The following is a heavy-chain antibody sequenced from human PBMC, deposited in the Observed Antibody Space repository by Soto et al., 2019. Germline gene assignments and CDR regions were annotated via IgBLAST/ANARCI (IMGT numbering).Heavy chain of an antibody. CDR1: GGTFSSYA. D-gene: IGHD4-17*01. CDR3: ARHLYHGDYVPLDY. V-gene: IGHV1-69*13. J-gene: IGHJ4*02. Sequence: SVKVSCKASGGTFSSYAISWVRQAPGQGLEWMGGIIPIFGTANYAQKFQGRVTITADESTSTAYMELSSLKSEDTAVYYCARHLYHGDYVPLDYWGQGTLVTVSS. CDR2: IIPIFGTA.